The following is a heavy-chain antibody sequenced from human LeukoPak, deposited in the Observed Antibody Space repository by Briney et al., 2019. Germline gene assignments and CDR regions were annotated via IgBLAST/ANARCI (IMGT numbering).Heavy chain of an antibody. J-gene: IGHJ5*02. V-gene: IGHV1-24*01. Sequence: ASVKVSCKVSGYTLTELSMHWVRQAPGKGLEWMGGFDPEDGETIYAQKFQGRVTITADESTSTAYMELSSLRSEDTAVYYCARDAYSSSSRGNWFDPWGQGTLVTVSS. CDR1: GYTLTELS. CDR2: FDPEDGET. CDR3: ARDAYSSSSRGNWFDP. D-gene: IGHD6-6*01.